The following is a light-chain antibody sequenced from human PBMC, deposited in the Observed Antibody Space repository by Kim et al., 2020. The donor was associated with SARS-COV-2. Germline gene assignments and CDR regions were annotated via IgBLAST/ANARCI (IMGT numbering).Light chain of an antibody. CDR3: QQYKSYPLT. V-gene: IGKV1-5*03. J-gene: IGKJ4*01. CDR2: KAS. Sequence: ASLGDRVTITGRASQKISSCLALYQQKPGKAPKLLIYKASSLESGVPSRFSGSGSGTEFTLTISSLQPDDFATYYCQQYKSYPLTFGGGTKVDIK. CDR1: QKISSC.